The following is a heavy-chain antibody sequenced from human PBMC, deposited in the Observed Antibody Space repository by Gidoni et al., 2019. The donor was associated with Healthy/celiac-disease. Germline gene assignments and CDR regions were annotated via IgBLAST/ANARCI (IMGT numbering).Heavy chain of an antibody. Sequence: EVQLLESGGGLVQPGGSLRLSCAASGFTFSSSAMRWVRQAPGKGLWWGSAISGSGGSTYYADSVKGRFTISRDNSKNTLYLQMNSLRAEDTAVYYCAKEPHSSLRFLEWLPRYGMDVWGQGTTVTVSS. J-gene: IGHJ6*02. V-gene: IGHV3-23*01. CDR1: GFTFSSSA. CDR2: ISGSGGST. CDR3: AKEPHSSLRFLEWLPRYGMDV. D-gene: IGHD3-3*01.